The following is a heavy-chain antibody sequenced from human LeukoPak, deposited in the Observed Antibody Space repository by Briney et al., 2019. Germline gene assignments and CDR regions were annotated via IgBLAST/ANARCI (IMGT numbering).Heavy chain of an antibody. CDR1: GGSFSGYY. CDR2: INHSGST. D-gene: IGHD3-22*01. CDR3: ARVATIVADY. J-gene: IGHJ4*02. Sequence: PSETLSLTCAVYGGSFSGYYWSWIRQPPGKGLEWIGEINHSGSTNYNPSLKSRVTISVDTSKNQFSLKLSSVTAADTAVYYCARVATIVADYWGQGTLVTVSS. V-gene: IGHV4-34*01.